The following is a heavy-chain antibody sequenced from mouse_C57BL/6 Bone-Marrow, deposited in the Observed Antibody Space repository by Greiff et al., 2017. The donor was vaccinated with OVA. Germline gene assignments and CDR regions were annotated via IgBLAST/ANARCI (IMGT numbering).Heavy chain of an antibody. J-gene: IGHJ4*01. CDR3: AREGYYSNVYYAMDY. D-gene: IGHD2-5*01. CDR1: GFSLTSYA. CDR2: IWTGGGT. Sequence: VKLQESGPGLVAPSQSLSITCTVSGFSLTSYAISWVRQPPGKGLEWLGVIWTGGGTNYNSALKSRLSISKDNSKSQVFLKMNSLQTDDTARYYCAREGYYSNVYYAMDYWGQGTSVTVSS. V-gene: IGHV2-9-1*01.